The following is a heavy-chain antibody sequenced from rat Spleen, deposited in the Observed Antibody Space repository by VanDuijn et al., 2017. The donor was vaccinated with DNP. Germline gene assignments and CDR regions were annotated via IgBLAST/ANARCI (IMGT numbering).Heavy chain of an antibody. J-gene: IGHJ4*01. Sequence: QVQLKESGPGLVQPSETLSLTCTVSGFSLPAYSVYWVRQPPGKGLEWIAAISSGGNPYSKSALKSRLSISRDTSKSQVFLKMNSLQTEDTAIYFCMSVAMDAWGQGTSVTVSS. V-gene: IGHV2-6*01. CDR3: MSVAMDA. CDR2: ISSGGNP. CDR1: GFSLPAYS.